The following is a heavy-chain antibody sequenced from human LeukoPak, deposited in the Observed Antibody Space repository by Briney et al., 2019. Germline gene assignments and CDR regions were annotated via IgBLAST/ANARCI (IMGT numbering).Heavy chain of an antibody. CDR2: IDTTGDT. D-gene: IGHD4-17*01. CDR1: GFTLSNYD. J-gene: IGHJ4*02. Sequence: AGSLRLSCAASGFTLSNYDMHWVRQAAGKGLEWVSGIDTTGDTDYPGSVKGRFTISRENAKNVVYLQMNSLRDGDTALYYCARERRHYGDYSSFDCWGQGALVIVSS. V-gene: IGHV3-13*04. CDR3: ARERRHYGDYSSFDC.